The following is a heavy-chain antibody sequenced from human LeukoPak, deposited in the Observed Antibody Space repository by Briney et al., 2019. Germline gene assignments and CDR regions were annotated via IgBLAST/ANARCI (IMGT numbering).Heavy chain of an antibody. D-gene: IGHD6-13*01. CDR2: ISGRGDST. CDR3: AKPQPLAAAGTTRYNWFDP. J-gene: IGHJ5*02. CDR1: GFTFSSYT. V-gene: IGHV3-23*01. Sequence: GGSLRLSCAASGFTFSSYTMSWVRQAPGKGLEWVSAISGRGDSTYYADSVEGRFTVSRDNSMNTLYLQMNSLGVEDTAVYYCAKPQPLAAAGTTRYNWFDPWGQGTLVTVSS.